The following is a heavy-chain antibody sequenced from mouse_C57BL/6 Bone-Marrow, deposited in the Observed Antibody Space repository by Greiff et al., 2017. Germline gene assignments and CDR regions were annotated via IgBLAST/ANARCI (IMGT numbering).Heavy chain of an antibody. Sequence: VQLKQSGAELVRPGASVKLSCTASGFNIKDDYMHWVKQRPEQGLEWLGWIDPENGDTAYASKFQGKATITADTASNTAYLQLSSLTSEDTAVYYCTRVWLDYWGQGTSVTVSA. CDR3: TRVWLDY. CDR2: IDPENGDT. J-gene: IGHJ4*01. V-gene: IGHV14-4*01. D-gene: IGHD2-10*02. CDR1: GFNIKDDY.